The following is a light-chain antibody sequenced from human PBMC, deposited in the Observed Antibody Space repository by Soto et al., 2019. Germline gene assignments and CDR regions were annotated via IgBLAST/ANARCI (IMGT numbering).Light chain of an antibody. CDR2: DAS. V-gene: IGKV1-5*01. Sequence: DIQMTQSPSTLSAFVGDRVTITCRASQSISTWLAWYQQRPGKAPNLLIYDASTLESGVPSRFSGSGSGTEFTLTISSLQPDDFATYYCQHYSTVWAFGQGTKGDIK. CDR3: QHYSTVWA. J-gene: IGKJ1*01. CDR1: QSISTW.